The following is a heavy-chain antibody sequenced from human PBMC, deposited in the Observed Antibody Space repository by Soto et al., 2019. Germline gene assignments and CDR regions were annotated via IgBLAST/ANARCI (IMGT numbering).Heavy chain of an antibody. J-gene: IGHJ4*02. V-gene: IGHV4-38-2*01. Sequence: LSLTCAVSGYSISGGYYWGWIRQSPGKGLEWIGCISPSGSTFYNPSLKSRVTISVDTSKNQFSLKLDSVTAADTAVYFCARTRTAGSCPFDYWGQGTLVTVSS. D-gene: IGHD2-15*01. CDR1: GYSISGGYY. CDR3: ARTRTAGSCPFDY. CDR2: ISPSGST.